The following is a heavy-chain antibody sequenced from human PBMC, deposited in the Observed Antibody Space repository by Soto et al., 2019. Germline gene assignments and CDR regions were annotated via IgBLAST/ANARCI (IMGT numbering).Heavy chain of an antibody. CDR1: GGSFSGYY. V-gene: IGHV4-34*01. D-gene: IGHD3-10*01. Sequence: TLSLTCAVYGGSFSGYYWSWIRQPPGKGLEWIGEINHSGSTNYNPSLKSRVTISVDTSKNQFSLKLSSVTAADTAVYYCARGQAILYDYGSGSYYYGMDVWGQGTTVTVSS. CDR2: INHSGST. CDR3: ARGQAILYDYGSGSYYYGMDV. J-gene: IGHJ6*02.